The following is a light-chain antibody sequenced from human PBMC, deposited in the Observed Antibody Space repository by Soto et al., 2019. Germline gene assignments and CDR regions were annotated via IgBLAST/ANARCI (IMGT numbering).Light chain of an antibody. V-gene: IGKV1-17*01. CDR2: VAS. Sequence: DIQMTQSPSSLSASVGDRVILTCRVSQDITDHLGWYQQKPGKAPKSLIYVASRLQSGVPPRFSGSGSGTEFTLTISSLQPEDLAAYFCLQHNSDPWTFGQGTKVEI. CDR1: QDITDH. J-gene: IGKJ1*01. CDR3: LQHNSDPWT.